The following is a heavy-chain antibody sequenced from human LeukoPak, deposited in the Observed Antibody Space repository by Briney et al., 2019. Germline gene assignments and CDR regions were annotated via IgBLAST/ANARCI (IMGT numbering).Heavy chain of an antibody. J-gene: IGHJ4*02. CDR1: LLTFTSCC. CDR2: IGPTGSDR. D-gene: IGHD1-14*01. CDR3: ATETNGRHYDY. V-gene: IGHV3-21*06. Sequence: RLTCAAYLLTFTSCCFKRDRKAPWGPQELVASIGPTGSDRYHADSIKGRFTISRDNANNFLYLQMNSLSAEDTAVYYCATETNGRHYDYWGQGTLLTVSS.